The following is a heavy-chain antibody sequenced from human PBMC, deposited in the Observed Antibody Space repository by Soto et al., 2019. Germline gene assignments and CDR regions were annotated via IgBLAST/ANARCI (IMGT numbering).Heavy chain of an antibody. Sequence: LRLSCAASGFTFSSYSMNWVRQAPGKGLEWVSSISSSSSYIYYADSVKGRFTISRDNAKNSLYLQMNSLRAEDTAVYYCARDRPLGIVVVPAAPRGDYYGMDVWGQGTTVTVS. V-gene: IGHV3-21*01. CDR1: GFTFSSYS. D-gene: IGHD2-2*01. CDR2: ISSSSSYI. CDR3: ARDRPLGIVVVPAAPRGDYYGMDV. J-gene: IGHJ6*02.